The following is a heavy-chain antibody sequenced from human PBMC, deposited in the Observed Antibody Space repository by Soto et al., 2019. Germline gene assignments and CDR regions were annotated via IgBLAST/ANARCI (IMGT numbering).Heavy chain of an antibody. Sequence: EASVKVSCKASGYTFTSYDINWVRQATGQGLEWMGWMNPNSGNTGYAQKFQGRVTMTRNTSISTAYMELSSLRSEDTAVYYCASSYFLGWLPTYYYGMDVWGQGTTVTVSS. V-gene: IGHV1-8*01. J-gene: IGHJ6*02. CDR3: ASSYFLGWLPTYYYGMDV. D-gene: IGHD3-3*01. CDR1: GYTFTSYD. CDR2: MNPNSGNT.